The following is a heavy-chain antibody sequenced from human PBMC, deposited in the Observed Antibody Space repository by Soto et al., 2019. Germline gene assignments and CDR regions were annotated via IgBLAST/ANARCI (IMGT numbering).Heavy chain of an antibody. J-gene: IGHJ4*02. CDR2: IYYSENT. D-gene: IGHD6-13*01. V-gene: IGHV4-30-4*01. CDR3: ARGSTGYTSSWYRY. CDR1: GVSISSGDYY. Sequence: SETLSLTCTVSGVSISSGDYYWSWIRQTPGKGLEWIGYIYYSENTYYNPSLKSRVAISGDTSKNQFSLKLSSVTAADTAVYYCARGSTGYTSSWYRYWGQGTLVTVSS.